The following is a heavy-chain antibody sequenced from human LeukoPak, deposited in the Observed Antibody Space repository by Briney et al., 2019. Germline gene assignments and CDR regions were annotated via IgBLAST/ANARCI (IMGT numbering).Heavy chain of an antibody. CDR3: ARVYLAGAFDV. J-gene: IGHJ3*01. D-gene: IGHD2-21*01. V-gene: IGHV1-69*13. CDR1: GGTFSTSA. CDR2: IYPIFKTV. Sequence: SVRVSCKASGGTFSTSAMSWVRQAPGQGLEWMGSIYPIFKTVNYADNFQGRVTITADESTSIAYMDLSNLRSEDTAMYYCARVYLAGAFDVWGQGTLVTVSS.